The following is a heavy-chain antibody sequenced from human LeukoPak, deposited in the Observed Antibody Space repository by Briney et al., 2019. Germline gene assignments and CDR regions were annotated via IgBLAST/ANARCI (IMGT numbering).Heavy chain of an antibody. D-gene: IGHD3-3*01. J-gene: IGHJ3*02. V-gene: IGHV1-69*02. Sequence: SVKVSCKAFGGTFSSYTISWVRQAPGQGLGWMGRIIPILGIANYAQKFQGRVTITADKSTSTAYMELSSLRSEDTAVYYCAQYDFWSGYLADDAFDIWGQGTMVTVSS. CDR3: AQYDFWSGYLADDAFDI. CDR1: GGTFSSYT. CDR2: IIPILGIA.